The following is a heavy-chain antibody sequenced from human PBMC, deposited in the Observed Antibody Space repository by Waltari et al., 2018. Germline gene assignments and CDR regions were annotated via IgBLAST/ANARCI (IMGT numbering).Heavy chain of an antibody. CDR1: SFILSIYD. D-gene: IGHD2-21*01. Sequence: EVQVVESRGVVVQPGGSVRLSCAASSFILSIYDMSCVREATGKGLEWVSYISSSCSAVFYADSVQGRFTISRDYAKNSLYLQMNSLRVEDTAVYYCARDELVIGDKVDYWGQGTLVIVSS. CDR2: ISSSCSAV. V-gene: IGHV3-48*03. CDR3: ARDELVIGDKVDY. J-gene: IGHJ4*02.